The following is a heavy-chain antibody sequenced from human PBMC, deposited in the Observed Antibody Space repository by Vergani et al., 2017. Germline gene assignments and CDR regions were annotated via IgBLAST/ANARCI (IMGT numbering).Heavy chain of an antibody. J-gene: IGHJ4*02. Sequence: EVQLLESGGGLVQPGGSLRLSCAASGFTFSSYAMSWVRQAPGKGLEWVSAISGSGGSTYYADSVKGRFTISRNNSKNTLYLQMNSLSAEDTAVYYCAPTTSRLYYFDYWGQGTLVTVSS. V-gene: IGHV3-23*01. CDR3: APTTSRLYYFDY. D-gene: IGHD4-17*01. CDR1: GFTFSSYA. CDR2: ISGSGGST.